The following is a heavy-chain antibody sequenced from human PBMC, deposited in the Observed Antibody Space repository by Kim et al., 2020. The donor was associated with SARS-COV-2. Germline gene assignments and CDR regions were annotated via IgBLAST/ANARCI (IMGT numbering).Heavy chain of an antibody. Sequence: YYNWSLKSRATISIDTSKNQFSLKLNAVTVADTAVYYCAGVTVGPNWFDPWGQGILVTVSS. CDR3: AGVTVGPNWFDP. V-gene: IGHV4-31*02. D-gene: IGHD2-15*01. J-gene: IGHJ5*02.